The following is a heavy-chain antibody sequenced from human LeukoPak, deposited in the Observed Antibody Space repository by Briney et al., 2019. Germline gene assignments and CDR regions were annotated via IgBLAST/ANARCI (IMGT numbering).Heavy chain of an antibody. CDR1: GFTFNTYW. J-gene: IGHJ4*02. Sequence: GGSLRLSCAASGFTFNTYWMSWVRQAPGKGLEWVGNIKQDGSEKNYLDSVKGRFTISRDNPKNSLYLQMNTLRPEDTAVYYCARERQNKDFWSGGDYWGQGTLVTVSS. CDR2: IKQDGSEK. D-gene: IGHD3-3*01. V-gene: IGHV3-7*01. CDR3: ARERQNKDFWSGGDY.